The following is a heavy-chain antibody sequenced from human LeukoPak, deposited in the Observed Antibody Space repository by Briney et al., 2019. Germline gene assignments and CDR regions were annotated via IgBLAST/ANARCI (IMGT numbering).Heavy chain of an antibody. V-gene: IGHV3-23*01. CDR2: ISGSGGST. CDR3: ATFWSGYYQGFRNFDY. D-gene: IGHD3-3*01. Sequence: QPGGSLRLSCAASGFTFSSYAMSWVRQAPGKGLEWVSAISGSGGSTYYADSVKGRFTISRDNSKNTLYLQMNSLRAEDTAVYYCATFWSGYYQGFRNFDYWGQGTLVTVSS. J-gene: IGHJ4*02. CDR1: GFTFSSYA.